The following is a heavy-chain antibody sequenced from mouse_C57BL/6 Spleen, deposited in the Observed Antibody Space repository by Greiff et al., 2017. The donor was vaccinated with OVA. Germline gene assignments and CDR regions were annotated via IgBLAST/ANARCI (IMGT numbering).Heavy chain of an antibody. CDR3: ARSYDGYYKDFDY. CDR2: INPNNGGT. Sequence: EVQLQQSGPGASVKISCKASGYTFTDYYMNWVKQSHGKSLEWIGDINPNNGGTSYNQKFKGKATLTVDKSSSTAYMELRSLTSEDSAVYYCARSYDGYYKDFDYWGQGTTLTVSS. D-gene: IGHD2-3*01. V-gene: IGHV1-26*01. J-gene: IGHJ2*01. CDR1: GYTFTDYY.